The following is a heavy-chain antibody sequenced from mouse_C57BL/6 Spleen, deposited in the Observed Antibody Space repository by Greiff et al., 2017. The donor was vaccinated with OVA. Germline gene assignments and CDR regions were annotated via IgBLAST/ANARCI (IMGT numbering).Heavy chain of an antibody. V-gene: IGHV5-17*01. Sequence: EVKLMESGGGLVKPGGSLKLSCAASGFTFSDYGMHWVRQAPEKGLEWVAYISSGSSTIYYADTVKGRFTISRDNAKNTLFLQMTSLRSEDTAMYYCAREGLRYAMDDWGQGTSVTVSS. D-gene: IGHD2-4*01. CDR2: ISSGSSTI. J-gene: IGHJ4*01. CDR1: GFTFSDYG. CDR3: AREGLRYAMDD.